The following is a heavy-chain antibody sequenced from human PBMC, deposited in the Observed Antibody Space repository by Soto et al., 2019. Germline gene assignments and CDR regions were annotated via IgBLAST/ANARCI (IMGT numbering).Heavy chain of an antibody. D-gene: IGHD3-10*01. CDR2: TYYRSKWYN. Sequence: QVQLQQSGPGLVKPSQTLSLTCAISGDSVSSNNAVWNWIRQSPSRGLEWLGRTYYRSKWYNDYAVSVKSRITSTPDTSKNQFSLQLTSVTPEDTAVYYCAREFALVRGAPTPLDCWGQGSLVTVSS. CDR1: GDSVSSNNAV. V-gene: IGHV6-1*01. J-gene: IGHJ4*02. CDR3: AREFALVRGAPTPLDC.